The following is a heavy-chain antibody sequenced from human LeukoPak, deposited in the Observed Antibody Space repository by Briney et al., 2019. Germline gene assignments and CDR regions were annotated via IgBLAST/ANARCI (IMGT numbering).Heavy chain of an antibody. D-gene: IGHD4-17*01. CDR2: ISGSGGST. V-gene: IGHV3-23*01. J-gene: IGHJ3*02. CDR1: GFTFSSYA. Sequence: PGGSLRLSCAASGFTFSSYAMSWVRQAPGKGLEWVSAISGSGGSTYYADSVKGRFTISRDNSKNTLYLQMNSLRAEDTAVYYCGLSTVTTHDAFDIWGQGTMVTVSS. CDR3: GLSTVTTHDAFDI.